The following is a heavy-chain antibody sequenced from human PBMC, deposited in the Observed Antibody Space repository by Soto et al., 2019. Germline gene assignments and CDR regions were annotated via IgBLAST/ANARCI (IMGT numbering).Heavy chain of an antibody. CDR2: IYYSGST. Sequence: SETLSLTCTVSGGSISSYYWSWIRQPPGKGLEWIGYIYYSGSTNYNPSLKSRVTISVDTSKNQFSLKLSSVTAADTAVYYCARRGNRGDYFDYWGQGTLVTVSS. V-gene: IGHV4-59*01. D-gene: IGHD3-10*01. CDR3: ARRGNRGDYFDY. CDR1: GGSISSYY. J-gene: IGHJ4*02.